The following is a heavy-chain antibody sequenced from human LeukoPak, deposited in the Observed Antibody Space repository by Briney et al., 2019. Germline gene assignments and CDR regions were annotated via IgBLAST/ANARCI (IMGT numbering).Heavy chain of an antibody. CDR3: VKALTSYYDSADAFDI. J-gene: IGHJ3*02. CDR2: ISGSGGSA. CDR1: GVTFSNYA. D-gene: IGHD3-22*01. Sequence: GGSLRLSCAASGVTFSNYAMSWVRQAPGQGLDWVSVISGSGGSAHYADSVKGRFTISRDNSKKTLYLQMNSLRDEDTAVYFCVKALTSYYDSADAFDIWGQGTMVTVSS. V-gene: IGHV3-23*01.